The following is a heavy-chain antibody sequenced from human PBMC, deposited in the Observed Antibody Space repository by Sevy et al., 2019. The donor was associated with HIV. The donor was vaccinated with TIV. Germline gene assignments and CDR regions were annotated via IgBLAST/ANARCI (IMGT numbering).Heavy chain of an antibody. V-gene: IGHV3-30-3*01. CDR1: GFTFSSYA. J-gene: IGHJ6*02. CDR3: ARDRGPTQYYYDGMDV. CDR2: ISYDGSNK. Sequence: GGSLRLSCAASGFTFSSYAMHWVRQAPGKGLEWVAVISYDGSNKYYADSVKGRFTISRDNSKNTLYLQMNSLRAEDTAVYYCARDRGPTQYYYDGMDVWGQGTTVTVSS.